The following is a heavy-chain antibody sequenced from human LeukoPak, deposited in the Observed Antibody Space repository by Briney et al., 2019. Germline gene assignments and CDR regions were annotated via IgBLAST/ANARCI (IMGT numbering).Heavy chain of an antibody. CDR1: GYTLTELS. J-gene: IGHJ5*02. D-gene: IGHD3-10*01. CDR3: TTTSVLLWFGPNWFDP. CDR2: FDPEDGET. Sequence: ASVKVSCKVSGYTLTELSMHWVRQAPGKGLEWMGGFDPEDGETIYAQKFQGRVTMTKDTSTDTAYMELSSLRSEDTAVYYCTTTSVLLWFGPNWFDPWGQGTLVTVSS. V-gene: IGHV1-24*01.